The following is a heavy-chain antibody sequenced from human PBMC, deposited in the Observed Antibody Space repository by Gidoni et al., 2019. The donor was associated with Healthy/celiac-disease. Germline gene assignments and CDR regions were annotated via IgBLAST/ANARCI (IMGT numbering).Heavy chain of an antibody. CDR3: ARNPFFLEWSYLNWFDP. V-gene: IGHV3-21*01. CDR1: GFTFRRYR. J-gene: IGHJ5*02. Sequence: EVQLVESGGGLVKPGGSLRLSCSASGFTFRRYRMNWVRQAPGKGLEWVSSISSSSSYIYYADSVKGRFTISRDNAKNSLYLQMNSLRAEDTAVYYCARNPFFLEWSYLNWFDPWGQGTLVTVSS. CDR2: ISSSSSYI. D-gene: IGHD3-3*01.